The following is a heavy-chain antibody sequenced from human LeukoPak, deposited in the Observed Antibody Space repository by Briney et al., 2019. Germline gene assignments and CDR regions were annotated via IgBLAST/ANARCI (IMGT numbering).Heavy chain of an antibody. CDR3: ARVAVPGTYDY. D-gene: IGHD6-19*01. V-gene: IGHV3-64*01. CDR1: GFPFRSYA. Sequence: GGSLRLSCAASGFPFRSYAMHWVRQAPGKGLEYVSAITLDGISTYYANSVKGRFTISKDNSKNTLYLQMGSLRAEDMAVYYCARVAVPGTYDYWGQGTLVTVSS. CDR2: ITLDGIST. J-gene: IGHJ4*02.